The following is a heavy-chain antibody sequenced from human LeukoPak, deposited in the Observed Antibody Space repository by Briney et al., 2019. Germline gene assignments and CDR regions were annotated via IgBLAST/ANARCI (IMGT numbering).Heavy chain of an antibody. Sequence: GGSLRLSCSASGFAFSTYAMTWVRQAPGKGLEWVSYISSSSSYINYADSVKGRFTISRDNAKNSLYLQMNSLRAEDTAVYYCAIASRSNMADYYFDYWGQGTLVTVSS. J-gene: IGHJ4*02. CDR3: AIASRSNMADYYFDY. V-gene: IGHV3-21*05. D-gene: IGHD3-3*01. CDR2: ISSSSSYI. CDR1: GFAFSTYA.